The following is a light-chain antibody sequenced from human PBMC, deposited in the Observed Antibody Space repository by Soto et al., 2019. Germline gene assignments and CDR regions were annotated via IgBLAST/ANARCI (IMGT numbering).Light chain of an antibody. CDR2: AAS. V-gene: IGKV1-9*01. CDR3: QQVNGYPFT. Sequence: DIQLTQSPSFVSASVADRVTITCRASQGISTYLAWWQQKPGKAPKLLIYAASTLQSGVPSRFSGRGSGTEFTFTISSLQPEDFATYYCQQVNGYPFTFGGGTKVEL. J-gene: IGKJ4*01. CDR1: QGISTY.